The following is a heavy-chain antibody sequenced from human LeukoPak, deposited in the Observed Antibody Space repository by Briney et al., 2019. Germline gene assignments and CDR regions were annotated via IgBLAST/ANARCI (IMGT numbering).Heavy chain of an antibody. D-gene: IGHD3-22*01. CDR3: ARKYYYDSSTYVAFDI. J-gene: IGHJ3*02. Sequence: RGESLKISCKGSEYRFTSYWIGWVRQMPGKGLEWMGIIYPGDSDTRYSPSFQGQVTISADKSISTAYLQWSSLNASDTAMYYCARKYYYDSSTYVAFDIWGQGTMVTVSS. CDR2: IYPGDSDT. CDR1: EYRFTSYW. V-gene: IGHV5-51*01.